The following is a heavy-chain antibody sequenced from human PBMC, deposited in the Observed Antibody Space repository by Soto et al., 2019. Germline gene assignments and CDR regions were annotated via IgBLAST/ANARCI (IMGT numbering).Heavy chain of an antibody. J-gene: IGHJ4*02. V-gene: IGHV3-49*03. CDR3: SKDLISRVAAFDS. D-gene: IGHD6-19*01. Sequence: GESLKISCTTSGFTFGDYAMGWFRQAPGKGLEWVSFIRAKAYGGATAYAASVRGRFTISRDDSRNIAYLQMDSLITEDTGVYYCSKDLISRVAAFDSWGQGTPVTVSS. CDR1: GFTFGDYA. CDR2: IRAKAYGGAT.